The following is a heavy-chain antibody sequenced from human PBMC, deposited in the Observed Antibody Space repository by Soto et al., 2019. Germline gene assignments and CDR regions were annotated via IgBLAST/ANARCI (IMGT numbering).Heavy chain of an antibody. CDR2: IKQDGSEK. V-gene: IGHV3-7*02. CDR1: GFTFSRHW. J-gene: IGHJ6*02. CDR3: AILYGMDV. Sequence: LRLSCAASGFTFSRHWMSWVRQAPGKGLEWVANIKQDGSEKYYVDSVKGRFTISRDNAKNSLYLQMNSLRAEDTAVYYCAILYGMDVWGQGTTVTVSS.